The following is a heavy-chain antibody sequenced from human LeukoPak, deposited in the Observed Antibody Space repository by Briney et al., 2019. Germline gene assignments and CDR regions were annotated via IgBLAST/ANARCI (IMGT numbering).Heavy chain of an antibody. V-gene: IGHV4-59*01. CDR1: GGSISSYY. D-gene: IGHD3-3*01. Sequence: SETLSLTCTVSGGSISSYYWSWIRQPPGKGLEWIGYIYYSGSTNYNPSLKSRVTISVDTSKNQFSLKLSSVTAADTAVYYCARGRYYDFWSGPWGQGTLVTVSS. CDR3: ARGRYYDFWSGP. J-gene: IGHJ5*02. CDR2: IYYSGST.